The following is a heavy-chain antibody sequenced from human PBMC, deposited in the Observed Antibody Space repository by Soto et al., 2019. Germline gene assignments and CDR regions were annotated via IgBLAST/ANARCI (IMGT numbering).Heavy chain of an antibody. CDR3: ARDPYCIRGLCSYYYYGMAV. Sequence: LRLSCAASGFTFSSFSMNWVREAPGKGLEWVSYISSRGDTIYYAASVKGRFTVSRDNAKKSLFLQMKSLRDEDTAVYYCARDPYCIRGLCSYYYYGMAVWGQGTTVTVSS. CDR2: ISSRGDTI. J-gene: IGHJ6*02. V-gene: IGHV3-48*02. D-gene: IGHD2-15*01. CDR1: GFTFSSFS.